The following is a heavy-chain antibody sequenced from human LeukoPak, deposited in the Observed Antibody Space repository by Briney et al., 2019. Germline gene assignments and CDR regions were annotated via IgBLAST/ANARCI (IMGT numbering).Heavy chain of an antibody. J-gene: IGHJ4*02. Sequence: GGSPRLSCAASGFTFSSYAMHWVRQAPGKGLEWVAVISYDGSNKYYADSVKGRFTISRDNSKNTLYLQMNSLRAEDTAVYYCVRGYYAGRGHHFEYWGQGTLVTVSS. CDR2: ISYDGSNK. D-gene: IGHD3-22*01. V-gene: IGHV3-30-3*01. CDR3: VRGYYAGRGHHFEY. CDR1: GFTFSSYA.